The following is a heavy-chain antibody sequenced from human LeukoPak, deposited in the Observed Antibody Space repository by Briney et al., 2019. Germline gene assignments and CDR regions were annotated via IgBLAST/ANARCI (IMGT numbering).Heavy chain of an antibody. CDR1: GYTFTSYD. CDR3: ARVGPPPNWFDP. J-gene: IGHJ5*02. D-gene: IGHD1-14*01. CDR2: MNPNSGNT. V-gene: IGHV1-8*03. Sequence: ASVKVSCKASGYTFTSYDINWVRQATGQGLEWMGWMNPNSGNTGYAQKFQGRVTITRNTYISKAYMELSSLRSEDTAVYYCARVGPPPNWFDPWGQGTLVTVSS.